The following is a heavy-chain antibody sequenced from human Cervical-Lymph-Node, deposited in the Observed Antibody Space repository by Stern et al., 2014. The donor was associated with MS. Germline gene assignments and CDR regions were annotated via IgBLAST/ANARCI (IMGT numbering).Heavy chain of an antibody. CDR3: VRQLEALRIIDS. CDR2: SHSSVGT. Sequence: QVQLQESGPGLVKSSETLSLICSVSGDSIGSTSSLCGRIRPPPGKGLEWIGSSHSSVGTHFNPSLKSLVTISGDTAKTNIYPELTSGTAADTAVYYCVRQLEALRIIDSWGQGTLVTVSS. D-gene: IGHD4-17*01. J-gene: IGHJ4*02. V-gene: IGHV4-39*01. CDR1: GDSIGSTSSL.